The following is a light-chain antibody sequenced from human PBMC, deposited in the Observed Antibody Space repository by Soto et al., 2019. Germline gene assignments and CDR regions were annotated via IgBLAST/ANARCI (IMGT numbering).Light chain of an antibody. V-gene: IGLV1-44*01. J-gene: IGLJ2*01. CDR1: SSNIGSHT. CDR2: SNN. CDR3: AAWHDSLNGPV. Sequence: QAVVTQPPSASGTPGQRVTISCSGGSSNIGSHTVNWYQHLPGTAPKLLISSNNQRPSGVPDRFSGSVSGTSASLAISGLQSEDEADYYCAAWHDSLNGPVFGGGTKLTVL.